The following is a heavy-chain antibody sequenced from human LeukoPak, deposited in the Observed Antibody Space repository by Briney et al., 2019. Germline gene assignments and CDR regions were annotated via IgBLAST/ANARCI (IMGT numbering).Heavy chain of an antibody. Sequence: GGSLRLSCAASGFTFSSYWMSWVRQAPGKGLEWVANIKQDGSEKYYVDSVKGRFTISRDNAKNSLYLQMNSLRAEDTAVYYCARGNYDILTGYLRGAFDIWGQGTMVTVSS. D-gene: IGHD3-9*01. CDR2: IKQDGSEK. CDR1: GFTFSSYW. V-gene: IGHV3-7*01. CDR3: ARGNYDILTGYLRGAFDI. J-gene: IGHJ3*02.